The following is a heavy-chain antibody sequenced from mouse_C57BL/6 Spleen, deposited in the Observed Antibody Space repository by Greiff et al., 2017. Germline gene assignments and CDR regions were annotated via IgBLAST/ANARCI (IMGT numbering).Heavy chain of an antibody. V-gene: IGHV1-82*01. CDR2: IYPGDGDT. CDR1: GYAFSSSW. Sequence: VKLQESGPELVKPGASVKISCKASGYAFSSSWMNWVKQRPGKGLEWIGRIYPGDGDTNYNGKFKGKATLTADKSSSTAYMQLSSLTSEDSAVYFCARATVGYWGQGTTLTVSS. D-gene: IGHD1-1*01. CDR3: ARATVGY. J-gene: IGHJ2*01.